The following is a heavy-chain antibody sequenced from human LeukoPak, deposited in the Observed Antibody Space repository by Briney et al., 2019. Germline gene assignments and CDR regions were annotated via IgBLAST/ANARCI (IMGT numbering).Heavy chain of an antibody. D-gene: IGHD3-10*01. V-gene: IGHV3-11*01. J-gene: IGHJ6*02. CDR2: ISSSGSTI. Sequence: GGSLRLSCAASGFTFSDHYMSWIRQAPGKGLEWVSYISSSGSTIYYADSVKGRFTISRDNAKNSLYLQMNSLRAEDTAVYYCARELWFGESDAYGMDVWGQGTTVTVSS. CDR1: GFTFSDHY. CDR3: ARELWFGESDAYGMDV.